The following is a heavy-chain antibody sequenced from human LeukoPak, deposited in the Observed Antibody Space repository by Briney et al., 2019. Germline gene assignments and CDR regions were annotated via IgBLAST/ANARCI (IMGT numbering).Heavy chain of an antibody. CDR1: GGSISSYY. CDR3: ARLGVVPGLYYYYYMDV. D-gene: IGHD3-3*01. Sequence: SETLSLTCTVSGGSISSYYWSWIRQPPGKGLEWIGYIYTSGSTNYNPSLKSRVTISVDTSKNQFSLKLSSVTAADTAVYYCARLGVVPGLYYYYYMDVWGKGTTVTVSS. CDR2: IYTSGST. J-gene: IGHJ6*03. V-gene: IGHV4-4*09.